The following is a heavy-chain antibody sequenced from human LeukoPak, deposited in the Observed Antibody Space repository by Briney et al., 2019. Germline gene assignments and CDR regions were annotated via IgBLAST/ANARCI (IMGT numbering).Heavy chain of an antibody. J-gene: IGHJ5*02. Sequence: GGSLRLSCAASGFTFSNAWMSWVRQAPGKGLEWVGRIKSKTDGGTTDYAAPVKGRFTISRDDSKNTLYLQMNSLKTEDTAVYYCTTVTRSYYGWFDPWGQGTLVTVSS. CDR2: IKSKTDGGTT. V-gene: IGHV3-15*01. D-gene: IGHD1-26*01. CDR3: TTVTRSYYGWFDP. CDR1: GFTFSNAW.